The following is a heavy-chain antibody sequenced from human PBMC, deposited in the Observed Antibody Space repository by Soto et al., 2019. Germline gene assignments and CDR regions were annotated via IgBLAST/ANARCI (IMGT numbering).Heavy chain of an antibody. Sequence: SVKVSFKASGGTFSNFVISWLRQAPGQGREWMGGNIPIFGTANYAQKFQGRVTIIADESTGTTYMELTSLRSEDTAVYYCARAPILVGETTYENYFDYWGQGTLVTVSS. CDR3: ARAPILVGETTYENYFDY. D-gene: IGHD2-21*01. J-gene: IGHJ4*02. CDR2: NIPIFGTA. V-gene: IGHV1-69*13. CDR1: GGTFSNFV.